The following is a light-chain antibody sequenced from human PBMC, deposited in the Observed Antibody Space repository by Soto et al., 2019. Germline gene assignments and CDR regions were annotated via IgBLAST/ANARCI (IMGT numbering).Light chain of an antibody. V-gene: IGKV1-39*01. Sequence: DIQMTQAPSSLSASVGDRVTITCRASHSISYYLNWYQQKPGRAPRLLIYTTSSLQRGVPSKFRGSASGTDFTLTISSLQPEDFATYYFQQSYTTPWTFGQGTQVEIK. CDR1: HSISYY. CDR2: TTS. J-gene: IGKJ1*01. CDR3: QQSYTTPWT.